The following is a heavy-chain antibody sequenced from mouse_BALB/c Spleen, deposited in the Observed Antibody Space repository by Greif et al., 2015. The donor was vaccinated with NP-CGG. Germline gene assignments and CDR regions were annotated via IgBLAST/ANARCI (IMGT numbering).Heavy chain of an antibody. J-gene: IGHJ4*01. CDR3: ALFFFFFFSGY. V-gene: IGHV1-14*01. CDR2: INPYNDGT. D-gene: IGHD3-1*01. Sequence: QLQQPGKETEKNGDTVKMSCKASGYTFTSYVMHWEKQKPGQGLEWIGNINPYNDGTKYNEKTKGKATLTSDKSSXTAYLELSSLSSEDSAVYYCALFFFFFFSGYWGQGTSFTVSS. CDR1: GYTFTSYV.